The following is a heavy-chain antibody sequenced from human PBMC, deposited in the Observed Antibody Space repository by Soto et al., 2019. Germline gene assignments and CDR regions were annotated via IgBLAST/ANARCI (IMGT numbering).Heavy chain of an antibody. CDR2: IKSKTDGGTT. J-gene: IGHJ3*02. CDR1: SVSNAW. V-gene: IGHV3-15*07. CDR3: TTDNGYDAFDI. Sequence: SVSNAWMNWVRQAPGKGLEWVGRIKSKTDGGTTDYAAPVKGRFTISRDDSKNTLYLQMNSLKTEDTAVYYCTTDNGYDAFDIWGQGTMVTVSS. D-gene: IGHD2-8*01.